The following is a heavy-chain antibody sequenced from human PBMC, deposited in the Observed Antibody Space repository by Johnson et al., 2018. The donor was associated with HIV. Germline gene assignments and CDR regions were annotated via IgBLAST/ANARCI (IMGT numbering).Heavy chain of an antibody. Sequence: QLVESGGGLVQPGRSLRLSCAASGFTFDDYAMHWVRQAPGKGPEWVSGISWNSGNTGYADSVKGRFTISRDNAKNSLYLQMNSLRAEDTALYYCAKDMYYYDSSGYDDVFDIWGQGTMVTVSS. CDR2: ISWNSGNT. D-gene: IGHD3-22*01. CDR3: AKDMYYYDSSGYDDVFDI. CDR1: GFTFDDYA. V-gene: IGHV3-9*01. J-gene: IGHJ3*02.